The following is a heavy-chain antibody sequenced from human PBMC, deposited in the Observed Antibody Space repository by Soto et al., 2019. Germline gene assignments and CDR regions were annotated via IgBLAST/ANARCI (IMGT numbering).Heavy chain of an antibody. J-gene: IGHJ4*02. CDR2: IDPSDSQT. D-gene: IGHD3-22*01. CDR3: ASQIYDSDTGPNFQYYFDS. CDR1: GYSFAGYW. Sequence: GESLKISCKGSGYSFAGYWIAWVRQKPGKGLEWMGRIDPSDSQTYYSPSFRGHVTISVTKSITTVFLQWSSLRASDTAMYYCASQIYDSDTGPNFQYYFDSWGQGTPVTVSS. V-gene: IGHV5-10-1*01.